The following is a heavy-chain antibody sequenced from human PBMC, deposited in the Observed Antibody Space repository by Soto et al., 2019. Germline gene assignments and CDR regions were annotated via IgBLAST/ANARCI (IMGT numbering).Heavy chain of an antibody. J-gene: IGHJ4*02. Sequence: QVQLQESGPGLVKPSETLSLTCTVSGGSISNHYWSWIRQPPGKGLEWIGYIYYNGNTNYNPHLKSRVPMSVDTSKNQISLKLSSVTAADTAVYYCTRANWYSEYWGQGTLVTVSS. CDR1: GGSISNHY. CDR3: TRANWYSEY. D-gene: IGHD7-27*01. V-gene: IGHV4-59*11. CDR2: IYYNGNT.